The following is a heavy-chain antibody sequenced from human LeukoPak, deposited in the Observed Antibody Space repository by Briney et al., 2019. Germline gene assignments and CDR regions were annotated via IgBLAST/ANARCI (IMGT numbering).Heavy chain of an antibody. CDR2: ISSSSSYI. V-gene: IGHV3-21*01. Sequence: GGSLRLSCAAPGFTFSSYSMNWVRQAPGKGLEWVSSISSSSSYIYYADSVKGRFTISRDNAKNSLYLQMNSLRAEDTAVYYCARDLWHRFFDYWGQGTLVTVSS. J-gene: IGHJ4*02. CDR3: ARDLWHRFFDY. CDR1: GFTFSSYS. D-gene: IGHD3-10*01.